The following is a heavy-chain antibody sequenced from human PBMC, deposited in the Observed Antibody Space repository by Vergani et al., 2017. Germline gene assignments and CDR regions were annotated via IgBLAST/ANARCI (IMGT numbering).Heavy chain of an antibody. D-gene: IGHD5-12*01. V-gene: IGHV3-23*01. CDR1: GFTFSSYA. CDR2: IGGSGGST. Sequence: EVQLLESGGGLVQPGGSLRLSCAASGFTFSSYAMSWVRQAPGKGLEWVSAIGGSGGSTYYADSVKGRFTISRDNSKNTLYLQMNSLRAEDTAVYYCAKDPDIVATIPPSGMDVWGQGTTVTVSS. J-gene: IGHJ6*02. CDR3: AKDPDIVATIPPSGMDV.